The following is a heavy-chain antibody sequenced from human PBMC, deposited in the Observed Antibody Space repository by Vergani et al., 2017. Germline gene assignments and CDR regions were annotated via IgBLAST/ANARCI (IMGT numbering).Heavy chain of an antibody. J-gene: IGHJ4*02. V-gene: IGHV5-10-1*01. CDR3: AGHDSSTHIATASAADY. CDR1: GYSFTSYW. D-gene: IGHD6-13*01. CDR2: IDPSDSYT. Sequence: EVQLVQSGAEVKQPGESLKISCKGSGYSFTSYWIGWVRQMPGKGLEWMGRIDPSDSYTNYSPSFQGHVTISADKSISTAYLQWSSLKASDTAMYYCAGHDSSTHIATASAADYWGQGTLVTVSS.